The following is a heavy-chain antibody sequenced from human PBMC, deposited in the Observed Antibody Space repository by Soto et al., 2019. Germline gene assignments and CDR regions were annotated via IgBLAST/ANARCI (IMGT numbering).Heavy chain of an antibody. D-gene: IGHD6-19*01. J-gene: IGHJ4*02. Sequence: EVQLVESGGGLVQPGGSLRLSCVASGFTFSHYVMSWVRQAPGKGLEWVSGISSNSADTDYADSVKGRFTISRDNSKXXXXXXXXXXXXXXXXXXXXXXXXWMVQLFDSWGQGSLVTVSS. V-gene: IGHV3-23*04. CDR3: XXXXWMVQLFDS. CDR1: GFTFSHYV. CDR2: ISSNSADT.